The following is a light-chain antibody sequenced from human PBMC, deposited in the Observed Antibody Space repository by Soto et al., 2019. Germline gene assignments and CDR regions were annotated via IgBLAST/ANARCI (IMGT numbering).Light chain of an antibody. CDR1: PSISSS. CDR3: QQSYSTLWT. V-gene: IGKV1-39*01. J-gene: IGKJ1*01. Sequence: DIQMTQSPSSLSASVGDRDTITCRASPSISSSLNWYQQKPGKAPKLLIYAASSLQSGVPSRFSGSGSGTDFTLTISSLQPEDFATYYCQQSYSTLWTFGQGTKVEIK. CDR2: AAS.